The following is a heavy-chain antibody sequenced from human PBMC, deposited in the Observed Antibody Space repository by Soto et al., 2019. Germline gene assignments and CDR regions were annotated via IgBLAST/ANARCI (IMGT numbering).Heavy chain of an antibody. CDR1: GGSISNYY. CDR3: ARDPSITMISAGVAV. V-gene: IGHV4-59*01. CDR2: IHYTGST. D-gene: IGHD3-22*01. J-gene: IGHJ4*02. Sequence: SETLSLTCSVSGGSISNYYWSWIRQPPGKGLEWIGYIHYTGSTNYNPSLKSRVTMSVDTSKNQFSLKLSSVTAADTAVYYCARDPSITMISAGVAVWGQGTLVTVSS.